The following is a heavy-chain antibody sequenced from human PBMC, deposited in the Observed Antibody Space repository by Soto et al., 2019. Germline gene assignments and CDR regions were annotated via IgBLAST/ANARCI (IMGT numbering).Heavy chain of an antibody. CDR3: AKGNSGYYSDY. Sequence: VQLLESGGGLIQPGGSLRLSCAASEFDFSNYAMAWVRQAPGKGLEWVSHITASGATTYYADSVKGRFTISRDNSKNTLHLQMNSLRAEDTAVYYCAKGNSGYYSDYWGQGTLVTVSS. J-gene: IGHJ4*02. D-gene: IGHD3-22*01. V-gene: IGHV3-23*01. CDR2: ITASGATT. CDR1: EFDFSNYA.